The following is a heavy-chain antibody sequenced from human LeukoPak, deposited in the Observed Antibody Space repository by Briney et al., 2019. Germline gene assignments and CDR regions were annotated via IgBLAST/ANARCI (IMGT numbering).Heavy chain of an antibody. D-gene: IGHD6-13*01. CDR3: ARAEGGIAAANNWFDP. CDR2: IYYSGST. J-gene: IGHJ5*02. V-gene: IGHV4-59*01. Sequence: TSETLSLTCTVSGGSISNYYWSWIRQPPGKGLEWIGYIYYSGSTNYNPSLKSRVTISVDTSKNQFSLKLSSVTAADTAVYYCARAEGGIAAANNWFDPWGQGTLVTVSS. CDR1: GGSISNYY.